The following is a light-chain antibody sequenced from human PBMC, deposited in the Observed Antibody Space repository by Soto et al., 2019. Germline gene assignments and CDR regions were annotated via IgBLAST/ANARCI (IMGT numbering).Light chain of an antibody. J-gene: IGKJ1*01. CDR2: GAS. CDR1: QSVSGSY. CDR3: QQYGSSPET. Sequence: EIVLTQSPGTLSLSPGGRATLSCRASQSVSGSYLAWYQQKPGQAPRLLIYGASSRATGIPDRFGGSGSGTDFTLTISRLEPEDFAVYYCQQYGSSPETFGQGTKLEIK. V-gene: IGKV3-20*01.